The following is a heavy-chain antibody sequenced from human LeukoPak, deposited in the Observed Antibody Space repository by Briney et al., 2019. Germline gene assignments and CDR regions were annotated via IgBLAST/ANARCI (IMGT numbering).Heavy chain of an antibody. CDR1: GGSISSSSYY. J-gene: IGHJ5*01. Sequence: SETLSLTCTVSGGSISSSSYYWGWIRQPPGKGLEWIGSIYYSGSTYYNPSLKSRVTISVDTSKNQFSLKLSSVTAADTAVYYCARVVGMTPGGFDSWGQGTLVTVSS. CDR2: IYYSGST. V-gene: IGHV4-39*01. D-gene: IGHD1-1*01. CDR3: ARVVGMTPGGFDS.